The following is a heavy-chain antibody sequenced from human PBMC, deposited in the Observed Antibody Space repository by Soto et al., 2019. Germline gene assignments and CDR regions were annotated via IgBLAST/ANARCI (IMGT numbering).Heavy chain of an antibody. CDR2: IWHDGSEK. J-gene: IGHJ3*02. Sequence: PGGSLRLSCAASGFTLRSYGMYWVRQAPGKGLEWVAIIWHDGSEKYYADSVRGRFTVSRDNSKSKLDLQMNSLRVEDTAIYYCARDKGSDAPIDIWGQGTMVTVSS. V-gene: IGHV3-33*07. CDR3: ARDKGSDAPIDI. CDR1: GFTLRSYG. D-gene: IGHD3-10*01.